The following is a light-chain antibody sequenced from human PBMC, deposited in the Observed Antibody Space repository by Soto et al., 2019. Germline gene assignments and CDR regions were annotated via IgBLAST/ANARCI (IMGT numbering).Light chain of an antibody. CDR2: EVS. CDR3: LSKTSTISYV. J-gene: IGLJ1*01. Sequence: QSVLSQPASVSLSPGQSIAISGTGTTSDVGGYNYVSWYQQHPGKVPKLLIHEVSNRPSGVSNRFSGSKPGNTASLTISGLQAEDEADYYCLSKTSTISYVFGTGTKVTVL. CDR1: TSDVGGYNY. V-gene: IGLV2-14*01.